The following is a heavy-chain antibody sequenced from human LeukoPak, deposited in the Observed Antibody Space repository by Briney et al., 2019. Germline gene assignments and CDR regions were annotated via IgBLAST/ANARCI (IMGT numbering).Heavy chain of an antibody. Sequence: PGGSLRLSCAASGFTFSSYGMHWVRQAPGKGLEWVAFIRYDGSNKYYADSVKGRFTISRDNSKNTLYLQMNSLRAEDTAVYYCAKSYDLWSGYYPPFDYWGQGTLVTVSS. CDR1: GFTFSSYG. CDR3: AKSYDLWSGYYPPFDY. D-gene: IGHD3-3*01. V-gene: IGHV3-30*02. J-gene: IGHJ4*02. CDR2: IRYDGSNK.